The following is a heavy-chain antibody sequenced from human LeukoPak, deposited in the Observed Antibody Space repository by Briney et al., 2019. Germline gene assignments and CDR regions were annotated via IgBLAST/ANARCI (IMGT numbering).Heavy chain of an antibody. Sequence: SETLSLTCTVSGGSISSSSYYWGWIRQPPGKGLEWIGSIYYSGSTYYNPSLKSRVTISVDTSKNQFSLKLSSVTAADTAVYYCARPSPIAAAAVPYYYYYMDVWGKGTTVTISS. CDR2: IYYSGST. D-gene: IGHD6-13*01. CDR1: GGSISSSSYY. J-gene: IGHJ6*03. CDR3: ARPSPIAAAAVPYYYYYMDV. V-gene: IGHV4-39*01.